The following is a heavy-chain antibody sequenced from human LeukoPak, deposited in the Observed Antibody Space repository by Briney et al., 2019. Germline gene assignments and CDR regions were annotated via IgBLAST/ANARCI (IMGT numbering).Heavy chain of an antibody. V-gene: IGHV1-2*02. CDR3: ARGGQYVLHYDSSGYPPRGH. CDR2: INPNSGGT. J-gene: IGHJ4*02. Sequence: ASVKVSCKASGYTFTGYYMHWVRQAPGQGLEWMGWINPNSGGTNYAQKFQGRVTMTRDTSISTAYMELSRLRSDDTAVYYSARGGQYVLHYDSSGYPPRGHWGQGTLVTVSS. CDR1: GYTFTGYY. D-gene: IGHD3-22*01.